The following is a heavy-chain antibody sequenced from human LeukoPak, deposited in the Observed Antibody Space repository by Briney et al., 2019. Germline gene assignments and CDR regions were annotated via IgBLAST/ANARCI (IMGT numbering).Heavy chain of an antibody. CDR2: IRYDGSNK. V-gene: IGHV3-30*02. D-gene: IGHD5-18*01. J-gene: IGHJ4*02. CDR3: ARSRQMYSYGSGYFDY. Sequence: PGGSLRLSCAASGFTFSSYWMSWVRQAPGKGLEWVAFIRYDGSNKYYADSVKGRFTISRDNSKNTLYLQMNSLRAEDTAVYYCARSRQMYSYGSGYFDYWGQGTLVTVSS. CDR1: GFTFSSYW.